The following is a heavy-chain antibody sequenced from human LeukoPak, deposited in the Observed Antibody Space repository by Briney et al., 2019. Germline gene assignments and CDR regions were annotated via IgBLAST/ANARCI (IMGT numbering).Heavy chain of an antibody. J-gene: IGHJ3*02. CDR3: ATTYTEGGNDAFDI. CDR1: GGSISSSSYY. Sequence: PETLSLTCTVSGGSISSSSYYWGWIRQPPGKGLEWIGSIYYSGSTYYNPSLKSRVTISVDTSKNQFSLKLSSVTAADTAVYYCATTYTEGGNDAFDIWGQGTMVTVSS. V-gene: IGHV4-39*01. CDR2: IYYSGST. D-gene: IGHD2-2*02.